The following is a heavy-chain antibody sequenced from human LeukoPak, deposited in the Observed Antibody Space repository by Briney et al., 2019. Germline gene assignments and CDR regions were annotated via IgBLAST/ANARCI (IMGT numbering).Heavy chain of an antibody. CDR3: ARLITYYDFWSGYYPLDY. Sequence: SGGSLRLSCAASGFTFSSYAMHWVRQAPGKGLEWVAVISYDGSNKYYADSVKGRFTISRDNSKNTLYLQMNSLRAEDTAVYYCARLITYYDFWSGYYPLDYWGQGALVTVSS. J-gene: IGHJ4*02. V-gene: IGHV3-30*04. CDR1: GFTFSSYA. D-gene: IGHD3-3*01. CDR2: ISYDGSNK.